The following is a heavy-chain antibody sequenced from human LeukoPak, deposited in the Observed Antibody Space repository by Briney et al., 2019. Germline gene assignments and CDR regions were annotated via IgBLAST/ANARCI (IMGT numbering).Heavy chain of an antibody. CDR3: AREEYSSDWYGHDS. Sequence: PSETLSLTCTVSGGSISNTNYYWAWIRQPPGRGLEWIASIYYTGTTFDNPSLKSRVTLSVDTSKNQFSLRLTSVTAADTAFYYCAREEYSSDWYGHDSWGQGTLVTLSS. D-gene: IGHD6-13*01. CDR1: GGSISNTNYY. CDR2: IYYTGTT. V-gene: IGHV4-39*07. J-gene: IGHJ4*02.